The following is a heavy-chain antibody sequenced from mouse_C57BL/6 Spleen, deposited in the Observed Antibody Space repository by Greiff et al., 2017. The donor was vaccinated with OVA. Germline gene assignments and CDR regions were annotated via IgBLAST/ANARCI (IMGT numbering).Heavy chain of an antibody. D-gene: IGHD2-3*01. Sequence: EVKLMESGGGLVKPGGSLKLSCAASGFTFSSYAMSWVRQTPEKRLEWVATISDGGSYTYYPDNVKGRFTISRDNAKNNLYLQMSHLKSEDTAMYYCARDDGYSGMDYWGQGTSVTVSS. J-gene: IGHJ4*01. CDR2: ISDGGSYT. V-gene: IGHV5-4*03. CDR3: ARDDGYSGMDY. CDR1: GFTFSSYA.